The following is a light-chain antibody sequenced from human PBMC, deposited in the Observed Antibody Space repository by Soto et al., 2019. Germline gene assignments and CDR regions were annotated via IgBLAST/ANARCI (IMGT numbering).Light chain of an antibody. CDR2: GNS. J-gene: IGLJ2*01. CDR1: SSNIGAGYD. V-gene: IGLV1-40*01. CDR3: QSYDRSLSGSVV. Sequence: QLVLTQPPSVSGAPGQRVTISCTGSSSNIGAGYDVHWYQQLPGTAPKLLIYGNSNRPSGVPDRFSGSKSGTSASLAITGLQAEDEADYYCQSYDRSLSGSVVFGGGTKLTVL.